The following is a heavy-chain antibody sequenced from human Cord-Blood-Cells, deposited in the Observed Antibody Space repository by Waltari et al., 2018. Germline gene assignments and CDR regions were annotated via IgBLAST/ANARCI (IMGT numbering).Heavy chain of an antibody. CDR2: LVHVDSDT. D-gene: IGHD3-3*01. CDR3: ARRRRDFMVDY. Sequence: EVQLVQSGAEVKKPGESLKISCKGSGYSFTSYWIGWVRQMPGKGREWRGSLVHVDSDTGSGPACQGQVPIPADKSISTAYLQGSSLKASDTAMYYCARRRRDFMVDYWGQGTLVTVSS. V-gene: IGHV5-51*03. J-gene: IGHJ4*02. CDR1: GYSFTSYW.